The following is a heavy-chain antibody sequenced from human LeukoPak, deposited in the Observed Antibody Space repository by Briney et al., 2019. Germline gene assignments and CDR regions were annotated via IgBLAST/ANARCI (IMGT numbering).Heavy chain of an antibody. CDR3: AKDFSIAVAGTSAGDYFDY. Sequence: GGSLRLSCAASGFTFSSYAMSWVRQAPGKGLEWVSAISGSSGSTYYADSVKGRFTISRDNSKNTLYLQMNSLRAEDTAVYYCAKDFSIAVAGTSAGDYFDYWGQGTLVTVSS. V-gene: IGHV3-23*01. D-gene: IGHD6-19*01. CDR2: ISGSSGST. CDR1: GFTFSSYA. J-gene: IGHJ4*02.